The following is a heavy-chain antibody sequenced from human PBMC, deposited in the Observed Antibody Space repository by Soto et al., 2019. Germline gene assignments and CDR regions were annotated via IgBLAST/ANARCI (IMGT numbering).Heavy chain of an antibody. D-gene: IGHD6-13*01. J-gene: IGHJ4*02. CDR1: GYTFTGYA. CDR2: INAGNGNT. CDR3: ARDSSSWYVMGY. V-gene: IGHV1-3*01. Sequence: GASVKVSCKASGYTFTGYAMHWVRQAPGQRLEWMGWINAGNGNTKYSQKFQGRVTITRDTSASTAYMELSSLRSEDTAVYYCARDSSSWYVMGYWGQGTLVTVSS.